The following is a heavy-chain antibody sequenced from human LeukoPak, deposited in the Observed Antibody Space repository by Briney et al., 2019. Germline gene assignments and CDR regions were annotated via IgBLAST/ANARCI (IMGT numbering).Heavy chain of an antibody. CDR2: ISSSSSYI. CDR3: ARAPRYCSAGSCYGPRFDY. CDR1: GFTFSSYS. Sequence: GGSLRHSCAASGFTFSSYSMNWVRQAPGKGLEWVSSISSSSSYIYYADSVKGRFTISRDNAKNSLYLQMNSLRAEDTAVFYCARAPRYCSAGSCYGPRFDYWGQGTLVTVSS. V-gene: IGHV3-21*01. D-gene: IGHD2-15*01. J-gene: IGHJ4*02.